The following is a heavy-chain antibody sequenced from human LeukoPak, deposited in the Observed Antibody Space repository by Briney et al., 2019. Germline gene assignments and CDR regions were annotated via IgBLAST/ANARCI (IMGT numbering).Heavy chain of an antibody. V-gene: IGHV1-46*01. J-gene: IGHJ4*02. Sequence: ASVKVSCKASGYTFSSNHIHWVRQAPAQGLEGMGVINPSGDSTSYAPKFQGRVTVTRDTSTSTVYMELSSLRSEDTGIYYCAKIAARDTGEGYWGQGTPVTVSS. D-gene: IGHD6-6*01. CDR1: GYTFSSNH. CDR2: INPSGDST. CDR3: AKIAARDTGEGY.